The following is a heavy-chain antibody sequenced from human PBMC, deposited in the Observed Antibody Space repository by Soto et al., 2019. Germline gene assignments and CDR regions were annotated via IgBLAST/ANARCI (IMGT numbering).Heavy chain of an antibody. V-gene: IGHV3-53*02. CDR3: ARNRHDFGSGTLGD. Sequence: EVQLVETGGGLIQPGGSLRLSCAVSGFTVSTNYMSWVRQAPGKGLEWVSVIYSGGYTSYADSVKGRFSISRDNSKNKLYLQMNSLRGEDTAVYYCARNRHDFGSGTLGDWGQGTPVTVSS. J-gene: IGHJ4*02. CDR1: GFTVSTNY. D-gene: IGHD3-3*01. CDR2: IYSGGYT.